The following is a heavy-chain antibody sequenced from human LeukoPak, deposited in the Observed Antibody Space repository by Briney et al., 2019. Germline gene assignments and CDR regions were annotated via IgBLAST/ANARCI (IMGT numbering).Heavy chain of an antibody. CDR3: ARDIWRATVDLDY. V-gene: IGHV3-7*03. CDR1: GFTFSTYW. J-gene: IGHJ4*02. D-gene: IGHD4-23*01. Sequence: GGSLRLSCSASGFTFSTYWMSWVRQAPGKGLEWVANIKQDGSEKYYVDSVKGRFTISRDNAKNSLYLQMNSLRAEDTAVYYCARDIWRATVDLDYWGQGTLVTVSS. CDR2: IKQDGSEK.